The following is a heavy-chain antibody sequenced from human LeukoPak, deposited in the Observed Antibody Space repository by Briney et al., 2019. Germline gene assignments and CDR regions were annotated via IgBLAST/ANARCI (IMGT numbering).Heavy chain of an antibody. V-gene: IGHV3-43*01. CDR1: GFIFEDYT. CDR2: VNWHGTT. CDR3: AKDLTYESSGSVIDN. Sequence: GGSLRLSCAASGFIFEDYTMHWVCQVPGKTLEWVSLVNWHGTTYYADSLKGRFTISRDNSKNSLYLQMDSLRTEDTAFYYCAKDLTYESSGSVIDNWGLGTLVTVPS. D-gene: IGHD3-22*01. J-gene: IGHJ4*02.